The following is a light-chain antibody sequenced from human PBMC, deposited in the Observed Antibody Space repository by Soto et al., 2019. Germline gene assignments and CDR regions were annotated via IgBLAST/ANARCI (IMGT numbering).Light chain of an antibody. J-gene: IGLJ2*01. CDR3: QSYDSSLSGVV. Sequence: QSVLTQPPSVSGAPGQRVTISCTESSSNIGAGYDVHWYRQLPGTAPKLLIYGNSNRPSGVPDRFSGSKSGTSASLAITGLQAKDEADYYCQSYDSSLSGVVFGGGTKLTVL. V-gene: IGLV1-40*01. CDR1: SSNIGAGYD. CDR2: GNS.